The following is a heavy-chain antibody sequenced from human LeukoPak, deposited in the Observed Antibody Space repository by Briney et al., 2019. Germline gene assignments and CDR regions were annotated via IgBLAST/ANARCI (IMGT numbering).Heavy chain of an antibody. CDR3: ARGHADYDSIISFFDY. V-gene: IGHV3-30*01. CDR2: ISYDGSNK. D-gene: IGHD3-22*01. J-gene: IGHJ4*02. CDR1: GFTLSNYA. Sequence: GRSLRLSCAASGFTLSNYAMHWVRQAPGKGLEWVAVISYDGSNKHYADSVKGRFTISRDNSKNTLYLQMNSLRAEDTAVYYCARGHADYDSIISFFDYWGQGTLVTVSS.